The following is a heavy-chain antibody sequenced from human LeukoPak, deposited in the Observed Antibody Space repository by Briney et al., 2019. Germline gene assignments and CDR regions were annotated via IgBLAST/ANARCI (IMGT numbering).Heavy chain of an antibody. V-gene: IGHV4-34*01. Sequence: KPSETLSLTCAVYGGSFSGYYWSWIRQPPGKGLEWIGEINHSGSTNYNPSLKSRVTISVDTSKNQFSLKLSSVTAADTAVYYCARGKRPAAAAADPWGQGTLVTVSS. CDR3: ARGKRPAAAAADP. CDR1: GGSFSGYY. CDR2: INHSGST. D-gene: IGHD6-13*01. J-gene: IGHJ5*02.